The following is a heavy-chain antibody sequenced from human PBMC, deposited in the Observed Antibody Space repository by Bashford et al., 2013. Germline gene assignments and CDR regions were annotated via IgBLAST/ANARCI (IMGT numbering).Heavy chain of an antibody. J-gene: IGHJ6*02. V-gene: IGHV3-53*01. D-gene: IGHD6-13*01. CDR2: IYSGGST. CDR3: ARELSSSWPNYYYYGMDV. Sequence: VRQAPGKGLEWVSVIYSGGSTYYADSVKGRFTISRDNSKNTLYLQMNSLRAEDTAVYYCARELSSSWPNYYYYGMDVWGQGTTVNRLL.